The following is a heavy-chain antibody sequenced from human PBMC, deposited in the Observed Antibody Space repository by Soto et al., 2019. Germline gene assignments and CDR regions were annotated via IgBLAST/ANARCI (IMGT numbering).Heavy chain of an antibody. J-gene: IGHJ6*02. V-gene: IGHV1-18*01. CDR2: ISAYNGNT. D-gene: IGHD2-8*01. CDR1: GYTFTSYG. Sequence: ASVKVSCKASGYTFTSYGINWVRQAPGQGLEWMGWISAYNGNTNYAQKLQGRVTMTTDTSTSTAYMELRSLRSDDTAVYYCARRTRMGYYYYYGMDVWGQGTTVTVYS. CDR3: ARRTRMGYYYYYGMDV.